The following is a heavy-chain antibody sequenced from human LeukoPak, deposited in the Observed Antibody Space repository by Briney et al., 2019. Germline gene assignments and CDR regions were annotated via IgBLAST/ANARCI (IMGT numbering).Heavy chain of an antibody. J-gene: IGHJ4*02. Sequence: GESLKISCKGSGYSFPTYWIGWVRQMPGKGLEWMGIIYPGDSDTRYSPSFQGQITISVDKSISTAYLQWSSLKASDTAMYYCARHGGSIAARPGDYWGQGTLVTVSS. CDR3: ARHGGSIAARPGDY. V-gene: IGHV5-51*01. CDR1: GYSFPTYW. D-gene: IGHD6-6*01. CDR2: IYPGDSDT.